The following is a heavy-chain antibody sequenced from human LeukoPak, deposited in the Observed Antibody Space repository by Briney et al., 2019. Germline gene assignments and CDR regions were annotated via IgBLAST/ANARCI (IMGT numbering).Heavy chain of an antibody. CDR3: ARDRNPMVRGVIMGY. Sequence: ASVKVSCKASGYTFTGYYMQWVRQAPGQGLEWMGWINPNSGGTNYAQKFQGWVTMTRDTSISTAYMELRSLRSDDTAVYYCARDRNPMVRGVIMGYWGQGTLVTVSS. CDR1: GYTFTGYY. CDR2: INPNSGGT. V-gene: IGHV1-2*04. J-gene: IGHJ4*02. D-gene: IGHD3-10*01.